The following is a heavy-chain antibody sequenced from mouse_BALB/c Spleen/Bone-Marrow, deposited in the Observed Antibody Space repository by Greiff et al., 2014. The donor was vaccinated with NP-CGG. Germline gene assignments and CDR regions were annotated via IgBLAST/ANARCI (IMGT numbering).Heavy chain of an antibody. J-gene: IGHJ4*01. V-gene: IGHV1-80*01. CDR3: ARWITTVVAPYVMDY. CDR2: IYPGDGDT. Sequence: QVHVKQSGAELVRPGSSVKISCKASGYAFSSYWMNWVKQRPGQGPEWIGQIYPGDGDTNYNGKFKGKATLTADKSSSTAYMQLSSLTSEDSAVYFCARWITTVVAPYVMDYWGQGTSVTVSS. CDR1: GYAFSSYW. D-gene: IGHD1-1*01.